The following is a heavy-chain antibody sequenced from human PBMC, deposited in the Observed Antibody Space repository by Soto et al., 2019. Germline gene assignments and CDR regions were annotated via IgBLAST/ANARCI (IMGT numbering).Heavy chain of an antibody. J-gene: IGHJ4*02. V-gene: IGHV4-34*01. CDR1: GGSFSGSY. D-gene: IGHD1-26*01. CDR3: ARITVSRWD. Sequence: QVQLQQWGAGLLKPSETLSLTCAVYGGSFSGSYWSWIRQPPGKGLEWIGEINDSGSTNYNPSLKSRVTISIDTSKSQFSLKLSSVTAADTAMYYCARITVSRWDRGQGTLVTVSS. CDR2: INDSGST.